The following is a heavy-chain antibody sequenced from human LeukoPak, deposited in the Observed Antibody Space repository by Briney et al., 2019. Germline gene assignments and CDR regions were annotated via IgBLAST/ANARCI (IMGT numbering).Heavy chain of an antibody. D-gene: IGHD6-19*01. CDR1: GFNFSATY. CDR2: IKPDGGEK. V-gene: IGHV3-7*01. Sequence: GGSLRLSCAASGFNFSATYMTWIRQAPGKGLEWVANIKPDGGEKYYLDSVKGRFSISRDNAKNSLYLQMSSLRVEDTAVYYCARDGSGWSRNWGQGTLVTVSS. CDR3: ARDGSGWSRN. J-gene: IGHJ4*02.